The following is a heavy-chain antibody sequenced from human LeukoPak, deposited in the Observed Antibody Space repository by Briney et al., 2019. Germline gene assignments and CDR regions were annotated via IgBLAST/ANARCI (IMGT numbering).Heavy chain of an antibody. J-gene: IGHJ4*02. V-gene: IGHV5-10-1*01. Sequence: GESLKISCKASGYSFTSYWISWVRQMPGKGLEWMGRIDPSDSYTNYSPSFQGHVTISTDKSISTAYLQWSGLKASDTAMYYCARAVAGTSLDYWGQGTLVTVSS. D-gene: IGHD6-19*01. CDR1: GYSFTSYW. CDR2: IDPSDSYT. CDR3: ARAVAGTSLDY.